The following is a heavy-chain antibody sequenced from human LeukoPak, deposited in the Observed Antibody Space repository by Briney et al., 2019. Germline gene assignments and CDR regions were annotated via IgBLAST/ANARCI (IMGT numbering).Heavy chain of an antibody. CDR2: LSRSGINI. CDR3: ARRVIVVGLDY. D-gene: IGHD3-22*01. J-gene: IGHJ4*02. CDR1: GFTFSSYW. Sequence: SGGSLRLSCAASGFTFSSYWMNWVRQAPGKGLEWVSYLSRSGINIYYADSVKGRFTISRDNAKNSLYLQMNSLRAEDTAVYYCARRVIVVGLDYWGQGTLVTVSS. V-gene: IGHV3-48*04.